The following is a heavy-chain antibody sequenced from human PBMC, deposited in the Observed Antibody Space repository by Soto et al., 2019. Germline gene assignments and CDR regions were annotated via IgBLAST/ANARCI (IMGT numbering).Heavy chain of an antibody. J-gene: IGHJ6*03. CDR1: GYTFTSYD. V-gene: IGHV1-8*01. CDR2: MNPNSGNT. D-gene: IGHD3-3*01. Sequence: ASVKVSCKASGYTFTSYDINWVRQATGQGLEWMGWMNPNSGNTGYAQKFQGRVTMTRNTSISTAYMELSSLRSEDTAVYYCVVGFWSGYWYYMDVWGKGTTVTV. CDR3: VVGFWSGYWYYMDV.